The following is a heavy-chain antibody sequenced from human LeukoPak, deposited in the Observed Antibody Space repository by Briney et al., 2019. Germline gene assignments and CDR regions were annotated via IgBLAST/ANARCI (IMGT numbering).Heavy chain of an antibody. J-gene: IGHJ3*02. CDR2: ISGSGGST. D-gene: IGHD1-26*01. CDR1: GFTFSSYW. CDR3: AKTRHSGSHLGEHDAFDI. Sequence: PGGSLRLSCAASGFTFSSYWMHWVRQAPGKGLEWVSAISGSGGSTYYADSVKGRFTISRDNSKNTLYLQMNSLRAEDTAVYYCAKTRHSGSHLGEHDAFDIWGQGTMVTVSS. V-gene: IGHV3-23*01.